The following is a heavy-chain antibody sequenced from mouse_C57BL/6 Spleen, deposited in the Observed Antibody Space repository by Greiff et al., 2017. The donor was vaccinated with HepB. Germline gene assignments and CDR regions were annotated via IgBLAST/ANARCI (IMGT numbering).Heavy chain of an antibody. V-gene: IGHV1-64*01. CDR1: GYTFTSYW. CDR3: ARETTVVPSRSWFAY. CDR2: IHPNSGST. J-gene: IGHJ3*01. D-gene: IGHD1-1*01. Sequence: VQLQQPGAELVKPGASVKLSCKASGYTFTSYWMHWVKQRPGQGLEWIGMIHPNSGSTNYNEKFKSKATLTVDKSSSTAYMQLSSLTSEDSAVYYCARETTVVPSRSWFAYWGHGALVTVSA.